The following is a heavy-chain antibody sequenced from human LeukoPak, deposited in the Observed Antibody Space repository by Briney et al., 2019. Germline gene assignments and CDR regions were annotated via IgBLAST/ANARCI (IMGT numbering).Heavy chain of an antibody. CDR1: GFTFSNYW. Sequence: GGSLRLSCAASGFTFSNYWMTWVRQAPGKGLEWVANIKQDGSEKYYVDSVKGRFTVSRDNAKNSLYLQMNSLRAEDTALYYCAREDQPRGTFDYWGQGILVTVSS. CDR2: IKQDGSEK. D-gene: IGHD2-15*01. CDR3: AREDQPRGTFDY. V-gene: IGHV3-7*05. J-gene: IGHJ4*02.